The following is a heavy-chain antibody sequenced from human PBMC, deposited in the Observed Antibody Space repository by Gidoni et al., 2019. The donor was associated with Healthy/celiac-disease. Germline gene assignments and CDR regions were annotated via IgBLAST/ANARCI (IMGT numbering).Heavy chain of an antibody. J-gene: IGHJ6*02. V-gene: IGHV3-7*03. Sequence: EVQLVESGGGLVQPGGSLRLSCAASGFTFSSYWMSWVRQAPGKGLEWVANIKQDGSEKYYVDSVKGRFTISRDNAKNSLYLQMNSLRAEDTAVYYCARSSITMVRGGGYYYYGMDVWGQGTTVTVS. CDR2: IKQDGSEK. CDR1: GFTFSSYW. CDR3: ARSSITMVRGGGYYYYGMDV. D-gene: IGHD3-10*01.